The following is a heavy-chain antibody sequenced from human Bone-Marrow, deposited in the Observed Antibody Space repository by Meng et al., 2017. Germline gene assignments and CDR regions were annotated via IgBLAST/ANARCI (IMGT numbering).Heavy chain of an antibody. Sequence: ASVKVSCKPSGYNFPDYYIHWVRRAPGQGLEWMGRINPKSGDTHYAQKFQARVTMTGDTSISTAYMELSSLRSEDTAVYYCARANREGYSSSWSWLGYYYYGMDVWGQGTTVTVSS. CDR1: GYNFPDYY. D-gene: IGHD6-13*01. J-gene: IGHJ6*02. CDR2: INPKSGDT. CDR3: ARANREGYSSSWSWLGYYYYGMDV. V-gene: IGHV1-2*06.